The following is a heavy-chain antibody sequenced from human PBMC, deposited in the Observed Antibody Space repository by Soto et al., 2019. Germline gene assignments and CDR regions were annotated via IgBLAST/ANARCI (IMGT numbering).Heavy chain of an antibody. CDR1: GFTFSSYA. J-gene: IGHJ4*02. CDR2: ISGSRNTT. V-gene: IGHV3-23*01. D-gene: IGHD6-13*01. Sequence: EVQLLESGGGLVQPGGSLRLSCAASGFTFSSYAMTWVRQAPGKGLEWVSSISGSRNTTYYADSVKGRFTISRDSSKNTLYLQMNSLRPEDTAVYYCAKARGRTWYEDYWGQGTLVTVSS. CDR3: AKARGRTWYEDY.